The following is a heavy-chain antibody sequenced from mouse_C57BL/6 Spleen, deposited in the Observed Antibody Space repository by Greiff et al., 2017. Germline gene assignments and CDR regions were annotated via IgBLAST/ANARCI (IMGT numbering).Heavy chain of an antibody. V-gene: IGHV1-80*01. CDR3: ASFYDYAMDY. D-gene: IGHD2-3*01. J-gene: IGHJ4*01. CDR2: IYPGDGDT. Sequence: QVQLQQSGAELVKPGASVKISCKASGYAFSSYWMNWVKQRPGKGLEWIGQIYPGDGDTNYNGQFKGKATLTADKSSSTAYMQLSGLTSEDSAVYFYASFYDYAMDYWGQGTSVTVSA. CDR1: GYAFSSYW.